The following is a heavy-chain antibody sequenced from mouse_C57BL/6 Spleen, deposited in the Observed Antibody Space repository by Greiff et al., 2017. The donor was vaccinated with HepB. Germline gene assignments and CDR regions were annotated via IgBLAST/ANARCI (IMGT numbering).Heavy chain of an antibody. Sequence: QVQLQQPGAELVRPGTLVKLSCKASGYTFTSYWMHWVKQRPGQGLEWIGVIDPSDSYTNYNQKFKGKATLTVDTSSSTAYMQLSSLTSEDSAVYYCARKGNYAMDYWGQGTSVTVSS. V-gene: IGHV1-59*01. CDR1: GYTFTSYW. J-gene: IGHJ4*01. CDR2: IDPSDSYT. CDR3: ARKGNYAMDY.